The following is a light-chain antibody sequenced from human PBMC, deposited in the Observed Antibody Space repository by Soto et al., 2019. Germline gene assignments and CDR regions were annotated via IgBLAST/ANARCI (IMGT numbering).Light chain of an antibody. J-gene: IGKJ1*01. Sequence: DIQMTQFPSSVSASVGDRVNITCRASQGISTWLAWYQQKPERAPKSLIYGASRSQSGVPPRFSGSGSETDFTLTISGLQPEDFATYYCQQYDRYPRTFGQGTKVEIK. CDR1: QGISTW. V-gene: IGKV1D-16*01. CDR2: GAS. CDR3: QQYDRYPRT.